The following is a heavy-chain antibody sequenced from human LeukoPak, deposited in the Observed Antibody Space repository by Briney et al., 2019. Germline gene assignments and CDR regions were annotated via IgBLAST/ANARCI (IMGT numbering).Heavy chain of an antibody. CDR3: ARDGERVVGAPGAFDI. CDR2: IYYSGST. D-gene: IGHD2-15*01. CDR1: GGSISSGDYY. J-gene: IGHJ3*02. Sequence: SQTLSLTCTVSGGSISSGDYYWSWIRQPPGKGLEWFGYIYYSGSTNYNPSLKSRVTLSLDTSKNQFSLKLNSVTAADTAVYYCARDGERVVGAPGAFDIWGQGTIVTVSS. V-gene: IGHV4-30-4*08.